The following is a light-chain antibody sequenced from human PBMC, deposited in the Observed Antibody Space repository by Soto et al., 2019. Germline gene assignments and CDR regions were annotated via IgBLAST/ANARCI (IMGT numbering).Light chain of an antibody. V-gene: IGKV3-20*01. CDR1: QSVSSSY. CDR2: GAS. CDR3: QHYGSSPIT. J-gene: IGKJ5*01. Sequence: EIVLTQSPGTLSLSPGERATLSCRASQSVSSSYLAWYQQKPGQAPRLLIYGASSRATGIPDRFSGSGSGTDFTLTISRLEAEDVALYYCQHYGSSPITFGQGTRLEIK.